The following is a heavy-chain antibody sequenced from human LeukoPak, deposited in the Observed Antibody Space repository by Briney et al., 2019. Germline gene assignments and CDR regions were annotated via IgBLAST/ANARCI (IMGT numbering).Heavy chain of an antibody. J-gene: IGHJ3*02. CDR3: ARVGYCSSTSCYTESAFDI. Sequence: SETLSLTCTVSGGSISSYYWSWIRQPPGKGLEWIGYIYTSGSTNYNPSLKSRVTISVDTSKNQFSLKLSSVTAADTAVYYWARVGYCSSTSCYTESAFDIWGQRTMVTVSS. CDR2: IYTSGST. D-gene: IGHD2-2*02. V-gene: IGHV4-4*09. CDR1: GGSISSYY.